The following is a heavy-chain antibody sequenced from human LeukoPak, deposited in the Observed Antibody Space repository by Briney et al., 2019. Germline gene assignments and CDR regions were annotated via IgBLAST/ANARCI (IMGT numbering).Heavy chain of an antibody. CDR1: GFTFSTLA. Sequence: GGSLRFSCAASGFTFSTLAMIWVRQAPGKGLEGVSYISSSGSTIYYADSVKGRFTISRDNAKNSLYLQMNSLRAEDTAVYYCAELGITMIGGVWGKGTTVTISS. V-gene: IGHV3-48*03. D-gene: IGHD3-10*02. CDR3: AELGITMIGGV. J-gene: IGHJ6*04. CDR2: ISSSGSTI.